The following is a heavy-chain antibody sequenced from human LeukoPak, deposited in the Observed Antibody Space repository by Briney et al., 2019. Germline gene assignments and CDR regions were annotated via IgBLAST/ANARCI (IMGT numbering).Heavy chain of an antibody. CDR1: GFTFSSYA. Sequence: PGASLRLSCAASGFTFSSYAMSWVRPAPGKELEWVSALSGSGGSTYYADSVKGRFTISRDNSKNTLYLQMNSLRAEDTAVYYCADTPGYCSGGSCARAIDYWGQGTLVTVSS. D-gene: IGHD2-15*01. CDR3: ADTPGYCSGGSCARAIDY. CDR2: LSGSGGST. J-gene: IGHJ4*02. V-gene: IGHV3-23*01.